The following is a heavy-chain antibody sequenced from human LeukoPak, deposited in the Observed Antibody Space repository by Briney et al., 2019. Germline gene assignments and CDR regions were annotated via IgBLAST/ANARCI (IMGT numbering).Heavy chain of an antibody. CDR3: ARVRFGDWELDYYYYMDV. D-gene: IGHD3-10*01. CDR1: GGSISSSSYY. J-gene: IGHJ6*03. Sequence: SETLSLTCTVSGGSISSSSYYWGWIRQPPGKGLEWIGSIYYSGSTYYNPSLKSRVTISVDTSKNQFSLKLSSVTAADTAVYYCARVRFGDWELDYYYYMDVWGKGTTVTISS. CDR2: IYYSGST. V-gene: IGHV4-39*07.